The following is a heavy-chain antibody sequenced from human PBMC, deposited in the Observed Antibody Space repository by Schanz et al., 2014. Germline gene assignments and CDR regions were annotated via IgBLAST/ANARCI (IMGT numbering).Heavy chain of an antibody. J-gene: IGHJ4*02. V-gene: IGHV3-23*04. CDR1: GFTFENYA. D-gene: IGHD1-26*01. Sequence: EVQLVESGGGVVRPGGSLRLSCAASGFTFENYALTWVRQVPGKGLEWVSAISGSGGSTYYADSVKGRFTISRDNSKNTLYLQMNSLRAEDTAVYYCARSRSGFYFDYWGQGTLVTVSS. CDR2: ISGSGGST. CDR3: ARSRSGFYFDY.